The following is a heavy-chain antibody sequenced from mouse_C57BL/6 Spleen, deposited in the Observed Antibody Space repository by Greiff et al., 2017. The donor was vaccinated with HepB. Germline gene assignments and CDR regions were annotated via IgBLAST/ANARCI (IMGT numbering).Heavy chain of an antibody. V-gene: IGHV1-5*01. CDR2: IYPGNSDT. D-gene: IGHD1-1*01. CDR1: GYTFTSYW. J-gene: IGHJ2*01. CDR3: ASNDYYGSSLRYFDY. Sequence: EVQLQESGPVLARPGASVKMSCKTSGYTFTSYWMHWVKQRPGQGLEWIGAIYPGNSDTSYNQKFKGKAKLTAVTSASTAYMELSSLTNEDSAVYYCASNDYYGSSLRYFDYWGQGTTLTVSA.